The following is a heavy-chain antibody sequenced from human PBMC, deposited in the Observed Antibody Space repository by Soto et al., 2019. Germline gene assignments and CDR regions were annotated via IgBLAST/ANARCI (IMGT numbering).Heavy chain of an antibody. V-gene: IGHV5-51*01. J-gene: IGHJ6*02. CDR2: IYPGDSDT. D-gene: IGHD6-13*01. CDR3: ARTSAAGKYYDGMDV. Sequence: GESLKISCKGSGYSFTRYWIGWVRQMPGKGLEWMGIIYPGDSDTRYSPSFQGQVTISADKSISTAYLQWSSLKASDTAMYYCARTSAAGKYYDGMDVWGQGTTVTVSS. CDR1: GYSFTRYW.